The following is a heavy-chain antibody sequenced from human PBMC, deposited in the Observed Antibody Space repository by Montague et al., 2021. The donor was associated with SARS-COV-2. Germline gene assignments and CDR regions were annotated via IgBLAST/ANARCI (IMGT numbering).Heavy chain of an antibody. V-gene: IGHV4-39*01. CDR2: INYSGTT. J-gene: IGHJ4*02. CDR1: GGSITDRTYY. CDR3: ARYWGIAAAGN. D-gene: IGHD6-13*01. Sequence: SETLSLTCSVSGGSITDRTYYWGCIRQSPGKGLEWIGAINYSGTTYYNPSLKSRVTISLDTAKNQFSLKMTSVTAADTAVYYCARYWGIAAAGNWGQGTLVTVSS.